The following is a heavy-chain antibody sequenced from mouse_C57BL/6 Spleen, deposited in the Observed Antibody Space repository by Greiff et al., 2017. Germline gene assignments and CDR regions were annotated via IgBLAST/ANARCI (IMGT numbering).Heavy chain of an antibody. CDR2: ISYDGSN. V-gene: IGHV3-6*01. D-gene: IGHD3-3*01. J-gene: IGHJ2*01. CDR1: GYSITSGYY. Sequence: EVQLQQSGPGLVKPSQSLSLTCSVTGYSITSGYYWNWIRQFPGNKLEWMGYISYDGSNNYNPSLKNRISITRDTSKNQFFLKLNSVTTEDTATYYCARVAWLGLDFDYWGQGTTLTVSS. CDR3: ARVAWLGLDFDY.